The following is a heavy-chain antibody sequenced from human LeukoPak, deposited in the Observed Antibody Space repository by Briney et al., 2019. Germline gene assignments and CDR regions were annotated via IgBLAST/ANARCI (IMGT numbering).Heavy chain of an antibody. CDR1: GFTVTTND. D-gene: IGHD1-14*01. J-gene: IGHJ4*02. CDR2: LYSDGNT. V-gene: IGHV3-53*01. CDR3: ARGVEPLAANTLAY. Sequence: GGSLRLSCAASGFTVTTNDMTWVRQAPRKGLEWVSVLYSDGNTKYADSVQGRFTISRDNSKNTLYLEMNSLSPDDTAVYYCARGVEPLAANTLAYWGQGTLVTVSS.